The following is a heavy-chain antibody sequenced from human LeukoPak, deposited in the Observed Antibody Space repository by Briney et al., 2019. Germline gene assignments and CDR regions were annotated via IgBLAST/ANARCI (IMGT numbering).Heavy chain of an antibody. V-gene: IGHV1-2*02. CDR2: INPNSGGT. Sequence: ASVKVSCKASGYTFTGYYMHWVRQAPGQGLEWMGWINPNSGGTNYAQKFQGRVTMTRGTSISTAYMELSRLRSDDTAVYYCASSSHFSNWFDPWGQGTLVTVSS. CDR1: GYTFTGYY. CDR3: ASSSHFSNWFDP. J-gene: IGHJ5*02. D-gene: IGHD2-2*01.